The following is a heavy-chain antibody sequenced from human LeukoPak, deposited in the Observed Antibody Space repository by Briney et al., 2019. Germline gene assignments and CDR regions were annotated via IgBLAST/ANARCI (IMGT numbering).Heavy chain of an antibody. Sequence: GGSLRLSCTASGFTFGDYAMSWVRQAPGKGLEWVGFIRSKAYGGTTEYAASVKGRFTISRDDSKSIAYLRMNSLKTEDTAVYYCTRFLEWLCALDYWGQGTLVTVSS. CDR2: IRSKAYGGTT. CDR3: TRFLEWLCALDY. J-gene: IGHJ4*02. V-gene: IGHV3-49*04. CDR1: GFTFGDYA. D-gene: IGHD3-3*01.